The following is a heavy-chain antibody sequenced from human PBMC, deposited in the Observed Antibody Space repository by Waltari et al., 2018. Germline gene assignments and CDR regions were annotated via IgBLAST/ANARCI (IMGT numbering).Heavy chain of an antibody. Sequence: EVQLVESGGGLVQPVGSLRLSCAASGFTFSSYSMNWVRQAPGKGLEWVSYISSSSSTIYYADSVKGRFTISRDNAKNSLYLQMNSLRAEDTAVYYCAIGLLWFRELLGYWGQGTLVTVSS. CDR2: ISSSSSTI. D-gene: IGHD3-10*01. J-gene: IGHJ4*02. CDR3: AIGLLWFRELLGY. CDR1: GFTFSSYS. V-gene: IGHV3-48*01.